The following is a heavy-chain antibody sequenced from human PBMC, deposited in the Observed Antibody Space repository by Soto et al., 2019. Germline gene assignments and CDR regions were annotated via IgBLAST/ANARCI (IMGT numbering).Heavy chain of an antibody. J-gene: IGHJ6*02. CDR1: GYTFTSYD. CDR3: ARERTGTTSMDV. CDR2: MNPNSGNT. V-gene: IGHV1-8*01. Sequence: QVQLVQSGAEVKKPGASVKVSCKASGYTFTSYDINWVRQATGQGLEWMGWMNPNSGNTGYAQKFRGRGTMTRNTSISTAYMELSSLRSEDTAVYYCARERTGTTSMDVWGQGTTVTVSS. D-gene: IGHD1-1*01.